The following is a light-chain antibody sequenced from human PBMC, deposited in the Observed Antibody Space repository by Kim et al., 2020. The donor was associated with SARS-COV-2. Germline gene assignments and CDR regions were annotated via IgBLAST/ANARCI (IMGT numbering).Light chain of an antibody. V-gene: IGLV2-14*04. J-gene: IGLJ3*02. CDR1: NGDVGAYNY. Sequence: GQSVTVSSTGTNGDVGAYNYVAWYQQHPGKAPRLLIYTVSQRPSEVSNRFSGSKSGNTASLTISGLQAEDEADYYCTSYTSRSTWVFGGGTKVTVL. CDR2: TVS. CDR3: TSYTSRSTWV.